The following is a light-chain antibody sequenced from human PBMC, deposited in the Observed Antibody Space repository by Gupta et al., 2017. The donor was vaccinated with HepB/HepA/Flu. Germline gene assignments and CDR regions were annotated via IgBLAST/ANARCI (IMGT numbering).Light chain of an antibody. V-gene: IGLV2-14*03. CDR1: TSDIGGYNF. J-gene: IGLJ2*01. CDR2: DVN. Sequence: QSALTQPASVSGSPGQSITISCTGTTSDIGGYNFVSWYQRHPGEAPKLIIYDVNNRPSGVSNRFSGSKSGNTASLTISGLQAEDEGDYFCSSYTHSTILVFGGGTKRTV. CDR3: SSYTHSTILV.